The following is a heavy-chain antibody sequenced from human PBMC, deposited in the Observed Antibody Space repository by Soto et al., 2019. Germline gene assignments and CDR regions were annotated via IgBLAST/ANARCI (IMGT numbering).Heavy chain of an antibody. CDR1: GITISNYP. Sequence: EVQLLESGGGLVQPGGSRRLSCAASGITISNYPMSWVRQAPGKGLDWVSGISGSGDRTYYADSAKGRFTISKDISKNSLSLQLDSLRVEDTAVYFCVKDDGGYPSTAPHWGQGTLVTVSS. D-gene: IGHD3-22*01. CDR2: ISGSGDRT. CDR3: VKDDGGYPSTAPH. V-gene: IGHV3-23*01. J-gene: IGHJ4*02.